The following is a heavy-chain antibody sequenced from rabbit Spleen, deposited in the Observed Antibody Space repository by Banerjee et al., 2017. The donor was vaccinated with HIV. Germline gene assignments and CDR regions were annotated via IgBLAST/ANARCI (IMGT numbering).Heavy chain of an antibody. J-gene: IGHJ4*01. CDR1: GFSFSSSYW. CDR3: ARAYSNDFYYDL. D-gene: IGHD6-1*01. CDR2: IYAGSSGST. V-gene: IGHV1S40*01. Sequence: QSLEESGGDLVKPGASLTLTCTASGFSFSSSYWICWVRQAPGKGLEWIACIYAGSSGSTYYASWAKGRFTISKTSSTTVTLQVTSLTAADTATYFCARAYSNDFYYDLWGPGTLVTVS.